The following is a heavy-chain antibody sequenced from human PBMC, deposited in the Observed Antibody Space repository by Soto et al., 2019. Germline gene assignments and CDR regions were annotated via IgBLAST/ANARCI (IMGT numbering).Heavy chain of an antibody. CDR1: GGSISSGDYY. CDR2: IYYSGST. CDR3: ARYYRSSWNQIDY. D-gene: IGHD6-13*01. Sequence: QVQLQESGPGLVKPSQTLSLTCTLSGGSISSGDYYWSWIRQPPGESLEWIGYIYYSGSTYYNPSLKSRVTISVDTSKSQCSRKLSSVTAADTDVYDCARYYRSSWNQIDYWGQGTLVTVSS. J-gene: IGHJ4*02. V-gene: IGHV4-30-4*01.